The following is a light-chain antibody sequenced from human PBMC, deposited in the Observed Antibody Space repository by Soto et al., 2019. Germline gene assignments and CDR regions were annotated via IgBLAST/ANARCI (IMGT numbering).Light chain of an antibody. CDR3: CSYTGSYSYV. V-gene: IGLV2-11*01. J-gene: IGLJ1*01. Sequence: QSVLTQPYSVSGSPVQSVTISCTGTSSDVGGYSYVSWYQQHPGKAPELIIYDVTERPSGVPDRFSGSKSGNTASLTISGLQAEDEADYYCCSYTGSYSYVFGIGTRSPS. CDR1: SSDVGGYSY. CDR2: DVT.